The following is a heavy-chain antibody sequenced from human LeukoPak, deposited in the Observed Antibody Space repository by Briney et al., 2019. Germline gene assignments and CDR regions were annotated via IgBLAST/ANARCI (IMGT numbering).Heavy chain of an antibody. J-gene: IGHJ4*02. Sequence: PGRSLRLSCAATGFTFSNYAIHWGRQAPGKGLEWVAFISDDGSRQHYADSVKGRFTISRDNSKNTLNLQMNSLRAEDTAVYYCARAPADRSRGSCYSPDYFDYWGQGTLVTVSS. D-gene: IGHD2-15*01. V-gene: IGHV3-30-3*01. CDR2: ISDDGSRQ. CDR3: ARAPADRSRGSCYSPDYFDY. CDR1: GFTFSNYA.